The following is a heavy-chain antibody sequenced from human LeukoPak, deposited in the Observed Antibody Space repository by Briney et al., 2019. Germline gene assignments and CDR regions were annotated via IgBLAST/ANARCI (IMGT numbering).Heavy chain of an antibody. CDR3: AGSVYYYYMDV. D-gene: IGHD3-10*01. CDR1: GGSISTYY. J-gene: IGHJ6*03. Sequence: SETLSLTCTVSGGSISTYYWSWIRQPAGKGLEWIGRMSTSGSTTYNPSLKSRVTVSVDTSKKQFSLKLSSVTAADTAVYYCAGSVYYYYMDVWGKGTTVTVFS. CDR2: MSTSGST. V-gene: IGHV4-4*07.